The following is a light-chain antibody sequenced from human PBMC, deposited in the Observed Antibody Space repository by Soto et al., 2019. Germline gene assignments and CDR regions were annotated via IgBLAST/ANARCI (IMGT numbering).Light chain of an antibody. CDR1: SSNVGSNS. Sequence: QSVLTQPPSASGTPGQRVTISCSGSSSNVGSNSVNWFQQLPGAAPKLLIYINNRRPSGVPDRFSGSKSGTSASLAISGLQSEDEADYYCAAWDDSLNGAVFGGGTQLTV. CDR3: AAWDDSLNGAV. V-gene: IGLV1-44*01. CDR2: INN. J-gene: IGLJ7*01.